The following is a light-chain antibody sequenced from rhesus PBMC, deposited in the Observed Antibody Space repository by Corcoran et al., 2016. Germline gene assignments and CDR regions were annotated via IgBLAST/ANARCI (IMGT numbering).Light chain of an antibody. CDR2: AAS. J-gene: IGKJ3*01. CDR3: QHSYGTPFT. V-gene: IGKV1-74*01. CDR1: ENVNNY. Sequence: DIQMTQSPSSLSASVGDRVTITCRASENVNNYLHWYQQKPGKAPKLLIYAASTLQSGVPSRFSGSGSGTDYTFTISSLQPEDVATYYCQHSYGTPFTFGPGTKLDIK.